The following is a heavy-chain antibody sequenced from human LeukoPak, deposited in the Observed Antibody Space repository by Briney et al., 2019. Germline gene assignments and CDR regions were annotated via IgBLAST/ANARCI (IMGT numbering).Heavy chain of an antibody. CDR3: ARLNFGDPSY. D-gene: IGHD2-21*02. V-gene: IGHV4-34*01. J-gene: IGHJ4*02. Sequence: PSETLSLTCAVYGGSFSGYYWTWIRQPPGKGLEWIGEINHSGGTNYNPSLKSRVTISVDTSKSQFSLKLSSVTAADTAVYYCARLNFGDPSYWGQGVLVTVSS. CDR2: INHSGGT. CDR1: GGSFSGYY.